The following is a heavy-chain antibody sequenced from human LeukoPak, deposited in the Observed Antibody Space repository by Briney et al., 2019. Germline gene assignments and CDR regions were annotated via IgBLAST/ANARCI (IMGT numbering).Heavy chain of an antibody. J-gene: IGHJ6*03. D-gene: IGHD3-3*01. CDR2: IYYSGST. V-gene: IGHV4-59*01. CDR1: GGSISSYY. Sequence: SETLSLTCTVSGGSISSYYWSWIRQPPGKGLEWIGYIYYSGSTNYNPSLKSRVTISVDTSKNQFSLKLSSVTAADTAVYYCARVNFWSGQPNMDVWGKGTTVTVS. CDR3: ARVNFWSGQPNMDV.